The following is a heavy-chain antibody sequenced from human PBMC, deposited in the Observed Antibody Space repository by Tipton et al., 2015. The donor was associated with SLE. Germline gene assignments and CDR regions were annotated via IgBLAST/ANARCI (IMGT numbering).Heavy chain of an antibody. Sequence: LRLYCAVYGGSFSGYYWSWIRQPPGKGLEWIGEINDSGSTNYNPTLKSRVTISVDTSKNQFSLRLRSVTDADMAVFYCARVRVGDMDAFDILGQGTMVTVSS. CDR3: ARVRVGDMDAFDI. V-gene: IGHV4-34*01. CDR2: INDSGST. J-gene: IGHJ3*02. D-gene: IGHD3-16*01. CDR1: GGSFSGYY.